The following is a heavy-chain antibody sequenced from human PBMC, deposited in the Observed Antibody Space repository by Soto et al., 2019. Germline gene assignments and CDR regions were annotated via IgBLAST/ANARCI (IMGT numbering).Heavy chain of an antibody. CDR3: VREGDQWTFDI. CDR2: VGTGGDT. Sequence: VQLVESGGGVKQPGGSLRLSCAASGFTFSTSDMHWVRQSPGKGLEWVSGVGTGGDTYYPDSVKGRFTISRDNGRNSLYLQMNNLRAGDTAVYYCVREGDQWTFDIWGQGTMVTVSS. CDR1: GFTFSTSD. V-gene: IGHV3-13*01. D-gene: IGHD6-19*01. J-gene: IGHJ3*02.